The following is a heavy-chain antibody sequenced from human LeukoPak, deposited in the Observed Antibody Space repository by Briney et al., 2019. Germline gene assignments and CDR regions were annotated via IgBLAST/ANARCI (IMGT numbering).Heavy chain of an antibody. D-gene: IGHD6-19*01. CDR3: ASGYSSGWYGDAFDI. CDR1: GGSFSGYY. Sequence: PSETLSLTCAVYGGSFSGYYWSWIRQPPGKGLEWIGEINHSGSTNYNPSLKSRVTISVDTSKNQFSLKLSSVTAADTAVYYCASGYSSGWYGDAFDIWGQGTMVTVSS. J-gene: IGHJ3*02. CDR2: INHSGST. V-gene: IGHV4-34*01.